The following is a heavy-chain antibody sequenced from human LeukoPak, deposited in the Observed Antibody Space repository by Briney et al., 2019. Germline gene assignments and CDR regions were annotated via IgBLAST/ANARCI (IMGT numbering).Heavy chain of an antibody. V-gene: IGHV4-34*01. CDR1: GGSFSGYY. CDR3: ARGEYSSFFDP. Sequence: PSETLSLTCAVYGGSFSGYYWSWIRQPPGKGLEWIGEINHSGSTNYNPSLKSRVTISVDTSKNQFSLKLSSVTAADTAVYYCARGEYSSFFDPWGQGTLVTVSS. D-gene: IGHD6-6*01. CDR2: INHSGST. J-gene: IGHJ5*02.